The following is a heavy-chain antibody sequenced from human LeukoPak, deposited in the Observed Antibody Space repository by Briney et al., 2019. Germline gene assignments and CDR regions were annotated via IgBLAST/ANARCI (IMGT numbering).Heavy chain of an antibody. CDR1: GYTFTSYG. D-gene: IGHD3-22*01. J-gene: IGHJ4*02. V-gene: IGHV1-18*01. CDR2: ISAYNGNT. CDR3: ATLHPSYDSSGYWVGYYFDY. Sequence: GASVKVSCKASGYTFTSYGISWVRQAPGQGLEWMGWISAYNGNTNYAQKLQGRVTMTTDTSTSTAYMELRSLRSDDTAVYYCATLHPSYDSSGYWVGYYFDYWGQGTLVTVSS.